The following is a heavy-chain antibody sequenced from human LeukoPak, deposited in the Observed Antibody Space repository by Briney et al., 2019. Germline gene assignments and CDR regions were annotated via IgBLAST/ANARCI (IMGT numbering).Heavy chain of an antibody. V-gene: IGHV4-4*02. J-gene: IGHJ6*02. CDR3: ARDSMIRDFYYGMDV. CDR1: GGSISSSYW. D-gene: IGHD2/OR15-2a*01. CDR2: IDHSGST. Sequence: SETLSLTCAVSGGSISSSYWWSWVRQPPGKGLEWIGEIDHSGSTNYNPSLKSRVTISVDKSKNQFSLKLSSVTAADTAVFYCARDSMIRDFYYGMDVWGQGTTVTVSS.